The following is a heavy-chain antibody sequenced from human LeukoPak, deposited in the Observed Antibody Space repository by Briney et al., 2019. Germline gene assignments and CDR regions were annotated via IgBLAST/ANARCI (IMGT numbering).Heavy chain of an antibody. CDR2: IYHSEST. V-gene: IGHV4-34*01. CDR1: GGSFSGYY. CDR3: ARQTGSGLFILP. J-gene: IGHJ4*02. D-gene: IGHD3/OR15-3a*01. Sequence: PSETLSLTCAVYGGSFSGYYWSWIRQPPGKGLEWIGSIYHSESTYYNPSLKSRVTISVDTSKNQFSLKLSSVTAADTAVYYCARQTGSGLFILPGGQGTLVTVSS.